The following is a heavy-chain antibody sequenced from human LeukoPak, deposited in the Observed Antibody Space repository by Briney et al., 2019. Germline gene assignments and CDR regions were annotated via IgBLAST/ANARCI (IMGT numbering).Heavy chain of an antibody. Sequence: GGSLRLSCAASGFTFRSYWMHWVRHATGKGLVWVSRINSDGSSTSYADSVKGRFTISRDNAKNTLYLQMNSLRAEDTAVYYCARGGSISSGWYVGDYWGQGTLVTVSS. J-gene: IGHJ4*02. CDR3: ARGGSISSGWYVGDY. D-gene: IGHD6-19*01. CDR1: GFTFRSYW. CDR2: INSDGSST. V-gene: IGHV3-74*01.